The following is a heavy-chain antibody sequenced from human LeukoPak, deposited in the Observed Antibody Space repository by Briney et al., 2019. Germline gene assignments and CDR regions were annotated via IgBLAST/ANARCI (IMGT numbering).Heavy chain of an antibody. CDR1: GYTFTGLY. CDR2: INPDTGRT. CDR3: ARGTYYDSSAYSGVRLFDY. V-gene: IGHV1-2*02. D-gene: IGHD3-22*01. J-gene: IGHJ4*02. Sequence: ASVKVSCKASGYTFTGLYIHWVRQAPGQGLEWMGWINPDTGRTNYAQKFQGRVTMTRDTSITTAYMELTRLTSDDTAVYSCARGTYYDSSAYSGVRLFDYWGQGTLVTVSS.